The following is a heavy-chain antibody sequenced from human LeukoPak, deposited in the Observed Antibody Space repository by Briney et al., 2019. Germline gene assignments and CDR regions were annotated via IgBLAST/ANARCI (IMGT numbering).Heavy chain of an antibody. CDR1: GGSISSGGYY. V-gene: IGHV4-31*03. CDR2: IYYSGST. Sequence: SETLSLTCTVSGGSISSGGYYWSWIRQHPGKGLEWIGYIYYSGSTYYNPSLKSRVTISVDTSKNQFSLKLSSVTAADTAVYYCARISALYNWNYCDYWGQGTLVTVSS. D-gene: IGHD1-20*01. J-gene: IGHJ4*02. CDR3: ARISALYNWNYCDY.